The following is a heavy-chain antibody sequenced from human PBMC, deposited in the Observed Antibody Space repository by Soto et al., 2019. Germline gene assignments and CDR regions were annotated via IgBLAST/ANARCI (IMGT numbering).Heavy chain of an antibody. Sequence: PXETLSLTCTVSGCSVSSGSYYWSWIRQPPGKGLEWIGYIYYSGSTNYNPSLKSRVTISVDTSKNQFSLKLSSVTAADTAVYYCASHGAYCGGDCYSQYFQPWGQGTLVTVSS. D-gene: IGHD2-21*02. J-gene: IGHJ1*01. V-gene: IGHV4-61*01. CDR3: ASHGAYCGGDCYSQYFQP. CDR2: IYYSGST. CDR1: GCSVSSGSYY.